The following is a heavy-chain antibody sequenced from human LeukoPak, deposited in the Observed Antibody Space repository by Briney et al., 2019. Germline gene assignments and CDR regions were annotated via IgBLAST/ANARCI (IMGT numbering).Heavy chain of an antibody. Sequence: GASVKVSCKTSGYTLTDYFMHWVRHAPGQGLEWMVWINPNSGDTNYAHKFQGRVTMTRDTSISTAYMELSRLRSDDTAVYYCARDWRGSYFPDYWGQGTLVTVSS. D-gene: IGHD1-26*01. V-gene: IGHV1-2*02. J-gene: IGHJ4*02. CDR2: INPNSGDT. CDR1: GYTLTDYF. CDR3: ARDWRGSYFPDY.